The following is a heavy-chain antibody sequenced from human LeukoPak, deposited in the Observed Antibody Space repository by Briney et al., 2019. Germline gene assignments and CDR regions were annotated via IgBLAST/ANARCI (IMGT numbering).Heavy chain of an antibody. J-gene: IGHJ5*02. CDR3: ARDLHCSSTSCYANWFDP. D-gene: IGHD2-2*01. CDR1: GFTFSSYA. V-gene: IGHV3-30*04. Sequence: PGGSLRLSCAASGFTFSSYAMHWVRQAPGKGLEWVAVISYDGSNKYYADSVKGRFTISRDNSKNTLYLQMKSLRAEDTAVYYCARDLHCSSTSCYANWFDPWGQGNLVTVSS. CDR2: ISYDGSNK.